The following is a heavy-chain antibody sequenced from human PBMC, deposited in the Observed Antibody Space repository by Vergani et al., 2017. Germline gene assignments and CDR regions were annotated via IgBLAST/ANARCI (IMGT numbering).Heavy chain of an antibody. J-gene: IGHJ3*02. Sequence: VELLDSGGKVVRPGGSLRLSCVASDFKFDQFGMMWVRQSPGKGPEWVSVISYDGNKKNYADSVKGRFTISRDNSKNTLYLQMNSLRAEDTAVYYCVRQYSGSNMDAFDIWGQGTMVTVSS. CDR2: ISYDGNKK. D-gene: IGHD1-26*01. CDR3: VRQYSGSNMDAFDI. V-gene: IGHV3-30*03. CDR1: DFKFDQFG.